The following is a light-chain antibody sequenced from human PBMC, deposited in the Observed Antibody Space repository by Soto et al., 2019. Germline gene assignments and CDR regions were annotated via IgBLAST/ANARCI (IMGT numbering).Light chain of an antibody. CDR2: GGS. V-gene: IGKV3-20*01. CDR3: QQYSSSRT. CDR1: QSVSSSY. J-gene: IGKJ1*01. Sequence: EIVLTQSQVTLTLSPGGRATLSCRASQSVSSSYLAWYQQKPGQAPRLLIYGGSSRATGIPVRFSGSGSETDFTLTITRLEPEDFAMYYCQQYSSSRTFGQGTKVDI.